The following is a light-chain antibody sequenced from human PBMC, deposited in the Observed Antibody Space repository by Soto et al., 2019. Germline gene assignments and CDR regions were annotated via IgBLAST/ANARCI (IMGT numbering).Light chain of an antibody. J-gene: IGKJ2*03. Sequence: DIVLTQSPGTLSLSPGERATLSCRASQSVDSRYLAGYQQKPGQAPRLVIHAVSRRATGIPVRFSGSGSGTDFTLTISRLEPEDFAGYYCQQYGSSPRYSFGQGTKLEIK. CDR1: QSVDSRY. CDR2: AVS. CDR3: QQYGSSPRYS. V-gene: IGKV3-20*01.